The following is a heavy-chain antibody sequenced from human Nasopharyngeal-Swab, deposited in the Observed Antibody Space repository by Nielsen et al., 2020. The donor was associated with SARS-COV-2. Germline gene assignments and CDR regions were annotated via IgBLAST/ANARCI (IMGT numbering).Heavy chain of an antibody. V-gene: IGHV4-34*01. CDR1: GGSFNDYY. CDR3: ARGHRSISMIVVVIATAHFYFDS. CDR2: INYRGND. Sequence: SETLSLTCAVYGGSFNDYYWSWIRQPPGKGLEWLGEINYRGNDNSNPSLKSRVTISVDTSKNQFSLKLSSVTAADTAVYYCARGHRSISMIVVVIATAHFYFDSWGRGTLVTVTS. D-gene: IGHD3-22*01. J-gene: IGHJ4*02.